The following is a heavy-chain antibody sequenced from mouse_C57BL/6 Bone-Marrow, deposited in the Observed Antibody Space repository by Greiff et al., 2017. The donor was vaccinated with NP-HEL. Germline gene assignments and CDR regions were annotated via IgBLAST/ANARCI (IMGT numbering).Heavy chain of an antibody. CDR1: GYTFTTYW. V-gene: IGHV1-50*01. J-gene: IGHJ3*01. Sequence: QVQLQQPGAELVKPGASVKLSCKASGYTFTTYWMPWVKQRPGQGLEWIGEIDPSDSSTNYNQKFNGTATLTVDTSSSTAYMQLSSLTSEDSAVYYCARKAYYGRSYEFAYWGQGTLVTVSA. D-gene: IGHD1-1*01. CDR2: IDPSDSST. CDR3: ARKAYYGRSYEFAY.